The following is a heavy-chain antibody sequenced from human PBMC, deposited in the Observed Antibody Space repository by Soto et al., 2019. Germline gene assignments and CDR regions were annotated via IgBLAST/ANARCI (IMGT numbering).Heavy chain of an antibody. Sequence: SETLSLTCTVSGGSISSYYWSWIRQPAGKGLEWIGRIYTSGSTNYNPSLKSRVTMSVDTSKNQFSLKLSSVTAADTAVYYCARGGGDYYDSSGYYPYWGQGTLVTVSS. V-gene: IGHV4-4*07. J-gene: IGHJ4*02. CDR1: GGSISSYY. D-gene: IGHD3-22*01. CDR3: ARGGGDYYDSSGYYPY. CDR2: IYTSGST.